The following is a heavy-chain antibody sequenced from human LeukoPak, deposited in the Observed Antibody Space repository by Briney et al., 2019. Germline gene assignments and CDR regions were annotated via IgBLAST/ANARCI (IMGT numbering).Heavy chain of an antibody. Sequence: GGALRLSCAASGCTFSNAWMSWVRQAPGRGVEGVGRIKSKTEGGTIDYAARVKGRFTISRDDSKTTLHLQMNSLKTENTAVYYCTTEIIVGATPFDYWGQGTLVTVSS. D-gene: IGHD1-26*01. CDR3: TTEIIVGATPFDY. CDR2: IKSKTEGGTI. V-gene: IGHV3-15*01. CDR1: GCTFSNAW. J-gene: IGHJ4*02.